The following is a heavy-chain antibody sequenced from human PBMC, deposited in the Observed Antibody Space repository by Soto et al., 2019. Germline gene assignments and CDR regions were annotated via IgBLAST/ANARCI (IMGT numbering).Heavy chain of an antibody. J-gene: IGHJ6*02. CDR1: GGSISSGGYY. Sequence: PSETLSLTCTVSGGSISSGGYYWSWIRQHPGKGLEWIGYIYYSGSTYYNPSLKSRVTISVDTSKNQFSLKLSSVTAADTAVYYCARDPIRSNDIVVVPAAMTFHYGMDVWGQGTTVTVSS. CDR2: IYYSGST. D-gene: IGHD2-2*01. CDR3: ARDPIRSNDIVVVPAAMTFHYGMDV. V-gene: IGHV4-31*03.